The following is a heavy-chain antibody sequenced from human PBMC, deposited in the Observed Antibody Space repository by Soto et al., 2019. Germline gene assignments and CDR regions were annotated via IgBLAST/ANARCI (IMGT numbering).Heavy chain of an antibody. CDR2: IKQDGSEK. J-gene: IGHJ4*02. CDR3: ARESPSSQWLPTRYFDY. CDR1: GFTFSSYW. D-gene: IGHD6-19*01. Sequence: GGSLRLSCAASGFTFSSYWMSWVRQAPGKGLEWVANIKQDGSEKYYVDSVKGRFTISRDNAKSSLFLQMNSLRDEDTAVYYCARESPSSQWLPTRYFDYWGQGTQVTVSS. V-gene: IGHV3-7*01.